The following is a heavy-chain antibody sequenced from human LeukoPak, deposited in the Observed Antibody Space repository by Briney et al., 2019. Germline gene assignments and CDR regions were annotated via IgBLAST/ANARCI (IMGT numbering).Heavy chain of an antibody. D-gene: IGHD6-13*01. CDR1: GFTFSNYA. V-gene: IGHV3-23*01. CDR3: AKARDAAAAGTDY. J-gene: IGHJ4*02. CDR2: TSGVTT. Sequence: GGSLRLSCAASGFTFSNYAMSWVRQAPGKGLEWVSTTSGVTTYYADSVNGRFTISRDNSMNTLYLQMDSLRAEDTAVYYCAKARDAAAAGTDYWGQGTLVTVSS.